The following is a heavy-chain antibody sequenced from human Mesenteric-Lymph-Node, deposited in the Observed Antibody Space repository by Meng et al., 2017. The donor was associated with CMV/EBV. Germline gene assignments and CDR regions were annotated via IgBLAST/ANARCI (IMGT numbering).Heavy chain of an antibody. CDR2: INHSGST. V-gene: IGHV4-34*01. CDR1: SASFSGYY. CDR3: ARGSSYDILTGYFDY. D-gene: IGHD3-9*01. Sequence: ADLSETTATLPVTCAVYSASFSGYYWNWIRQSPEKGLEWIGEINHSGSTTYNPSFTSRIIISVDTSTNQISLNMSSVTAADTAVYYCARGSSYDILTGYFDYWGQGALVTVSS. J-gene: IGHJ4*02.